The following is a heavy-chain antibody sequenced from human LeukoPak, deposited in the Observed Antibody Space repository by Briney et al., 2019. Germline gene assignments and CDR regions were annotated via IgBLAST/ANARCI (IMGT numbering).Heavy chain of an antibody. CDR2: ISSSGNSI. CDR1: GFTFGDYY. D-gene: IGHD6-13*01. V-gene: IGHV3-11*04. Sequence: GGSLRLSCAASGFTFGDYYMSWIRQAPGKGLEWVSYISSSGNSISYADSVKGRFTISRDNAKNSLFLEMNSLRAEDTAVYYCARDQVSIAGTGIDYWGQGTLVTASS. CDR3: ARDQVSIAGTGIDY. J-gene: IGHJ4*02.